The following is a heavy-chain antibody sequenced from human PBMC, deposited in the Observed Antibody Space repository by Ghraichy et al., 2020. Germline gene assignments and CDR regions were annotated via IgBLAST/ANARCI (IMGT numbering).Heavy chain of an antibody. CDR2: IYYSGST. V-gene: IGHV4-59*01. D-gene: IGHD3-10*01. Sequence: ESLNISCTVSGGSISSYYWSWIRQPPGKGLEWIGYIYYSGSTNYNPSLKSRVTISVDTSKNQFSLKLSSVTAADTAVYYCARLNTWGYGSGSKFPNWFDPWGQGTLVTVSS. CDR3: ARLNTWGYGSGSKFPNWFDP. J-gene: IGHJ5*02. CDR1: GGSISSYY.